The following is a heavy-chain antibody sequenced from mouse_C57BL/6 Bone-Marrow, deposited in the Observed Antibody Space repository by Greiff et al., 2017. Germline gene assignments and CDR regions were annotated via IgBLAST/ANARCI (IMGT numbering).Heavy chain of an antibody. Sequence: VQLQQSGPELVKPGASVKISCKASGYAFSSSWMNWVKQRPGKGLEWIGRIYPGDGDTNYNGKFKGKATLTADKSSSTAYMQLSSLTSEDSAVYFCARSVNSYFDDWGQGTTLTVSS. J-gene: IGHJ2*01. D-gene: IGHD4-1*02. CDR2: IYPGDGDT. CDR3: ARSVNSYFDD. CDR1: GYAFSSSW. V-gene: IGHV1-82*01.